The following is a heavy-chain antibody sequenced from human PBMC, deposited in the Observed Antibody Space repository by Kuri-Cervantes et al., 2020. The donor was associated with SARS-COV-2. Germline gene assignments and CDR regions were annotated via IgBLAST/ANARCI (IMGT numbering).Heavy chain of an antibody. CDR1: GGSFSGYY. V-gene: IGHV4-34*01. Sequence: SETLSLTCAVYGGSFSGYYWSWIRQPPGKGLEWIGSIYHSGSTYYNPSLKSRVTISVDTSKNQFSLKLSSVTAADTAVYYCARIAVAGLNYYYYYYMDVWGKGTTVTVSS. CDR3: ARIAVAGLNYYYYYYMDV. CDR2: IYHSGST. J-gene: IGHJ6*03. D-gene: IGHD6-19*01.